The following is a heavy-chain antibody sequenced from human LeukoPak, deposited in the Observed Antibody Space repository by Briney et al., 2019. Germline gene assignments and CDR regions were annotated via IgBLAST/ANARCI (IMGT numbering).Heavy chain of an antibody. Sequence: GGSLRLSCAASGFTLTSYSMNWVRQAPGKGPEWVSYISSLGRTIYYADSVKGRFTISRDSAKNLLSLHMSSLRAEDTAVYFCARGGYTYGLDYWGQGTLVTVSS. CDR3: ARGGYTYGLDY. J-gene: IGHJ4*02. V-gene: IGHV3-48*01. D-gene: IGHD5-18*01. CDR1: GFTLTSYS. CDR2: ISSLGRTI.